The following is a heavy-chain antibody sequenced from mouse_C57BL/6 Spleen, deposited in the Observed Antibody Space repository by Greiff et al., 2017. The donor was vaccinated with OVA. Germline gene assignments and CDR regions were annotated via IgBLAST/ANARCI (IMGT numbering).Heavy chain of an antibody. J-gene: IGHJ4*01. Sequence: QVQLQQSGAELVKPGASVKISCKASGYAFSSYWMNWVKQRPGKGLEWIGQIYPGDGDTNYNGKFKGKATLTADKSSSTAYMQLSSLTSEDSAVYFCARGEGRYYAMDYWGQGTSVTVSS. CDR2: IYPGDGDT. CDR1: GYAFSSYW. D-gene: IGHD3-3*01. V-gene: IGHV1-80*01. CDR3: ARGEGRYYAMDY.